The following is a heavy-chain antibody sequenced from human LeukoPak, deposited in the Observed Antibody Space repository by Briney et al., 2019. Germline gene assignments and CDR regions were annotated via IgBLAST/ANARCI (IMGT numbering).Heavy chain of an antibody. V-gene: IGHV3-7*04. J-gene: IGHJ4*02. CDR3: ARNWEFDY. CDR2: INPDGNEK. Sequence: GGSLRLSCAASGFTFSSYWMSWVRQAPGKGLEWVGMINPDGNEKFYVDSVKGRFTISRDNAKNTLYLQMNSLRVEDTAVYYCARNWEFDYWGQGTLVTVSS. CDR1: GFTFSSYW. D-gene: IGHD7-27*01.